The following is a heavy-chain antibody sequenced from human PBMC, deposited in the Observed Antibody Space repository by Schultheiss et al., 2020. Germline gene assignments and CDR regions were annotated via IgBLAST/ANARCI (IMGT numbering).Heavy chain of an antibody. CDR1: GGSFSGYY. J-gene: IGHJ6*02. D-gene: IGHD3-22*01. CDR2: IYYSGST. CDR3: AKSSSGPMDV. Sequence: SETLSLTCAVYGGSFSGYYWSWIRQHPGKGLEWIGYIYYSGSTNYNPSLKSRVTISVDTSKNQFSLKLSSVTAADTAVYYCAKSSSGPMDVWGQGTTVTVAS. V-gene: IGHV4-34*01.